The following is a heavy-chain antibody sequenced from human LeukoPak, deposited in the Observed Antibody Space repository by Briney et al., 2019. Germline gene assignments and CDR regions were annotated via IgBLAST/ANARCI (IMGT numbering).Heavy chain of an antibody. CDR1: GYTFTSYG. CDR3: ARDTLGRAAPRAFDI. Sequence: ASVKVSCKASGYTFTSYGLSWVRQAPGQGLEWMGWISAYNGNTNCAQKLQGRVTMTTDTSTSTAYMELRSLRSDDTAVYYCARDTLGRAAPRAFDIWGQGTMVTVSS. D-gene: IGHD6-6*01. J-gene: IGHJ3*02. V-gene: IGHV1-18*01. CDR2: ISAYNGNT.